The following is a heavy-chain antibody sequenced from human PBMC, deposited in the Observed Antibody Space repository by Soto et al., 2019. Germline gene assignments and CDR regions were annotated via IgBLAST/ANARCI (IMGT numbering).Heavy chain of an antibody. D-gene: IGHD3-22*01. J-gene: IGHJ3*02. CDR1: GGSVSSGSYY. Sequence: PSETLSLTCTVSGGSVSSGSYYWSWIRQPPGKGLEWIGYIYYSGSTNYNPSLKSRVTISVDTSKNQFSLKLSSVTAADTAVYYCARGKDSSGYLDAFDIWGQGTMVTVSS. CDR3: ARGKDSSGYLDAFDI. V-gene: IGHV4-61*01. CDR2: IYYSGST.